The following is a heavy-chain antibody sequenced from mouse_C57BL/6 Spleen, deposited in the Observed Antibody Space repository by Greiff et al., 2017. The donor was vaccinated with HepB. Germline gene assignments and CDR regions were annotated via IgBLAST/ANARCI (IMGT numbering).Heavy chain of an antibody. CDR2: MDPSDSDT. V-gene: IGHV1-69*01. CDR1: GYTFTSYW. Sequence: VQLQQPGAELVMPGASVKLSCKASGYTFTSYWMHWVKQRPGQGLEWIGEMDPSDSDTNNNQKFKGKSTLTVDKSSSTAYMQLSSLTSEDSAVYYCARFGSSFCYWYFDVWGTGTTVTVSS. CDR3: ARFGSSFCYWYFDV. J-gene: IGHJ1*03. D-gene: IGHD1-1*01.